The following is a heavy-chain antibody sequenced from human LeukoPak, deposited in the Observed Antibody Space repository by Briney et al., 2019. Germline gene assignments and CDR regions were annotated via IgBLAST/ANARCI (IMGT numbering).Heavy chain of an antibody. V-gene: IGHV3-30*04. CDR2: ISYDGSNK. CDR3: AKRGPGSPESGKYYFDY. J-gene: IGHJ4*02. CDR1: GFTFSSYA. D-gene: IGHD3-10*01. Sequence: GGSLRLSCVASGFTFSSYAMHWVRQAPGKGLEWVAVISYDGSNKYYADSVKGRFTISRDNSKNTLSLQMNSLRAEDTAVYYCAKRGPGSPESGKYYFDYWGQGTLVTVSS.